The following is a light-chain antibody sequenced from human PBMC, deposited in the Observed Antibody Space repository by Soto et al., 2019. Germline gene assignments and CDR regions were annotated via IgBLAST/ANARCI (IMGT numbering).Light chain of an antibody. CDR1: SSDVGSYDL. J-gene: IGLJ2*01. Sequence: QSALTQPASVSGSPGQSITISCTGTSSDVGSYDLVSWYQQYPGKAPKLMIYDVSERPSGVSNRFSGSKSGNTASLTISGLQAEDEADYYCCSYAGSRTYVLGGGTTLTVL. V-gene: IGLV2-23*02. CDR2: DVS. CDR3: CSYAGSRTYV.